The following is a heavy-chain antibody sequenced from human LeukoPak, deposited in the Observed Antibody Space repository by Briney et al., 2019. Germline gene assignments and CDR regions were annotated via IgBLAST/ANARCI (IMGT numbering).Heavy chain of an antibody. CDR3: ARVGGPYDFRTH. D-gene: IGHD3-3*01. CDR2: IYHSGST. V-gene: IGHV4-38-2*01. Sequence: SETLSLTCAVSGYSISSGYYWGWIRQPPGKGLEWIGSIYHSGSTNYNPSLKSRVTISVDTSKNQFSLKLSSVTAADTAVYYCARVGGPYDFRTHWGQGTLVTVSS. CDR1: GYSISSGYY. J-gene: IGHJ4*02.